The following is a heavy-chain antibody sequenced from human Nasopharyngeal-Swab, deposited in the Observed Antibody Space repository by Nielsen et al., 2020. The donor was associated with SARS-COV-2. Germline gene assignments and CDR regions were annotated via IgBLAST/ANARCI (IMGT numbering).Heavy chain of an antibody. Sequence: SNPLSLTCTVSGVSITSQYWSWIRQPPGKGLEWIGYISHNSGTSYNPSLKSRVTMFMDTSKNQFSLRLRSVTAADTAVYYCAKEGATGWFDPWGQGTLVTVSS. CDR3: AKEGATGWFDP. V-gene: IGHV4-59*11. CDR2: ISHNSGT. J-gene: IGHJ5*02. CDR1: GVSITSQY.